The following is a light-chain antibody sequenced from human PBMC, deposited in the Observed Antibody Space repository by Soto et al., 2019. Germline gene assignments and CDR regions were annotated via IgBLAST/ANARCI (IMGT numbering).Light chain of an antibody. CDR1: QRVSSY. CDR3: QQQSNWPT. V-gene: IGKV3-11*01. J-gene: IGKJ1*01. CDR2: DAS. Sequence: EIVLTQSPATLSLSPGERATLSCRASQRVSSYLAWYQQKPGQAPRLLIYDASNSATGIPARFSGSGSGTDVTLTISSLEPEGFAVYYWQQQSNWPTFGQGTKVEIK.